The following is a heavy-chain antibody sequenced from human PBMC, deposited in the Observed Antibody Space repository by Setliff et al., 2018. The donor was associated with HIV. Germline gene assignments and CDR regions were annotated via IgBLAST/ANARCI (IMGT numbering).Heavy chain of an antibody. V-gene: IGHV4-61*01. CDR2: IYYSGST. D-gene: IGHD4-17*01. J-gene: IGHJ4*02. CDR1: GGSVGSGSYY. Sequence: SETLSLTCSVPGGSVGSGSYYWSWIRQSPGKGLEWLGYIYYSGSTTYNPSLRSRVTISIDTSKNQFSLNLRSVTAADTAVYYCARDPPGYGDSKDYWGQGSLVTVSS. CDR3: ARDPPGYGDSKDY.